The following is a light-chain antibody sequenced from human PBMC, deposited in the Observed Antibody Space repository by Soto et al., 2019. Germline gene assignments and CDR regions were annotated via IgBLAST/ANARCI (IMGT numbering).Light chain of an antibody. J-gene: IGKJ1*01. CDR3: QPCGSSART. Sequence: PGKSVDLGGSLSQSVRSDYLAWYQQKPGQAPRLHIYGASTRATGIPDRFTGSGSGTDFTLPISRLARGAFAAYYCQPCGSSARTFGQGTKVDI. CDR2: GAS. CDR1: QSVRSDY. V-gene: IGKV3-20*01.